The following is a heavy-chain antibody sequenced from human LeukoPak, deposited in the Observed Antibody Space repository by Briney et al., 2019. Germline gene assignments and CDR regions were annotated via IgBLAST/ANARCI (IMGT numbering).Heavy chain of an antibody. CDR3: ARGIGTHGQYYYYYYMDV. Sequence: SETLTLSCTAPGGSISSYYMSWIRQPPGKGLEWIGRIYASGSTNYNPSLESRGTISVDETKKHSSLMQISGTAADTAVYYCARGIGTHGQYYYYYYMDVWGKGTTVTVSS. CDR2: IYASGST. J-gene: IGHJ6*03. V-gene: IGHV4-4*07. CDR1: GGSISSYY. D-gene: IGHD3-10*01.